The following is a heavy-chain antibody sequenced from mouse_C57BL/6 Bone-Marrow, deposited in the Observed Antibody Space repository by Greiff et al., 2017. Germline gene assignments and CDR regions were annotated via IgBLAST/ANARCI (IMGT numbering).Heavy chain of an antibody. D-gene: IGHD2-4*01. CDR2: INPSTGGT. CDR3: APGITTPYYFDY. CDR1: GYSFTGYY. Sequence: VQLQQSGPELVKPGASVKISCKASGYSFTGYYMNWVKQSPEKSLEWIGEINPSTGGTTYNQKFKDKATLTVDKSSSTAYMQHKSLTSEDAAVDYCAPGITTPYYFDYWGQGTTLTVSS. V-gene: IGHV1-42*01. J-gene: IGHJ2*01.